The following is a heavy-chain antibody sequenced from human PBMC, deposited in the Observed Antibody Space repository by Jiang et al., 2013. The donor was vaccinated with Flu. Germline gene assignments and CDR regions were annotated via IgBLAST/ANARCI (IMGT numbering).Heavy chain of an antibody. CDR2: INTNTGNP. D-gene: IGHD2-2*01. J-gene: IGHJ6*02. Sequence: QSGSELKKPGASVKVSCKASGYTFTSYAMNWVRQAPGQGLEWMGWINTNTGNPTYAQGFTGRFVFSLDTSVSTAYLQICSLKAEDTAVYYCARGGKGYCSSTSCSHYYYGMDVWGQGTTVTV. CDR3: ARGGKGYCSSTSCSHYYYGMDV. V-gene: IGHV7-4-1*01. CDR1: GYTFTSYA.